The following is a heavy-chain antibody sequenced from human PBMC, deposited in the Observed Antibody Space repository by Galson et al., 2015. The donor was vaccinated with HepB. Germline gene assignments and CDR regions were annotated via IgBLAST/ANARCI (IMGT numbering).Heavy chain of an antibody. Sequence: SVKVSCKASGYTFTSYGISWVRQAPGQGLEWMGWISAYNGNTNYAQKLQGRVTVTTDKSTSTAYMELRSLRSDDTAVYYCASAGLHLGELGYWGQGTLVTVSS. J-gene: IGHJ4*02. V-gene: IGHV1-18*01. CDR2: ISAYNGNT. CDR1: GYTFTSYG. CDR3: ASAGLHLGELGY. D-gene: IGHD3-16*01.